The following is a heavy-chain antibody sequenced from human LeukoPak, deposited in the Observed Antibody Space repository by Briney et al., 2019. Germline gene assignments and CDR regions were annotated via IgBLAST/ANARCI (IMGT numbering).Heavy chain of an antibody. Sequence: GGSLRLSCAASGFPLSSYAMSWVRQAPGKGLEWVSYISSSSSTIYYADSVKGRFTISRDNAKNSLYLQMNSLRAEDTAVYYCARVRGSGRGWFDPWGQGTLVTVSS. CDR3: ARVRGSGRGWFDP. CDR1: GFPLSSYA. CDR2: ISSSSSTI. V-gene: IGHV3-48*01. J-gene: IGHJ5*02. D-gene: IGHD6-19*01.